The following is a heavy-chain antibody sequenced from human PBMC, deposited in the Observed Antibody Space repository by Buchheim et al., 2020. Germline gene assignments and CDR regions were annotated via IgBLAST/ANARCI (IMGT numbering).Heavy chain of an antibody. D-gene: IGHD3-3*01. Sequence: EVQVVESGGGLVQPGGSLRLSCAASGFTFSSYWMEWVRQAPGKGLVWVSRINEDGSSTSYADSVKGRFTISRDNAKNSLYLQMNSLRAEDTAVYYCARELYYDFWSGYYTHYYYYGMDVWGQGTT. CDR1: GFTFSSYW. CDR3: ARELYYDFWSGYYTHYYYYGMDV. J-gene: IGHJ6*02. CDR2: INEDGSST. V-gene: IGHV3-74*01.